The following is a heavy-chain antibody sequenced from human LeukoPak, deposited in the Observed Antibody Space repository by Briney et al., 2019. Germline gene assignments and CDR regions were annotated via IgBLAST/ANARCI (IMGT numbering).Heavy chain of an antibody. Sequence: ASVKLSCTVSGYTLTELSMHWVRQAPGKGLEWMGGFYPEDGETIYAQKFQGRVTITEDTSTDTAYMELSSLRSEDTAVYYCATTYSGYDSFLDYWGQGTLVTVSS. V-gene: IGHV1-24*01. D-gene: IGHD5-12*01. CDR2: FYPEDGET. CDR3: ATTYSGYDSFLDY. CDR1: GYTLTELS. J-gene: IGHJ4*02.